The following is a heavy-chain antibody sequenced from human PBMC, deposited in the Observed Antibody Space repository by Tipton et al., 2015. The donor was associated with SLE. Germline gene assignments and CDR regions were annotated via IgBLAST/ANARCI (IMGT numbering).Heavy chain of an antibody. D-gene: IGHD6-13*01. V-gene: IGHV4-39*02. CDR1: GGSISSSSYY. CDR3: ARDGFGIAGAGGFDY. Sequence: TLSLTCTVSGGSISSSSYYWGWIRQPPGKGLEWIGSIYYSGSSYYNPSLKSRVTVSLDTSKNQFSLNLISVTAADTAVYYCARDGFGIAGAGGFDYWGQGTLVTVSS. J-gene: IGHJ4*02. CDR2: IYYSGSS.